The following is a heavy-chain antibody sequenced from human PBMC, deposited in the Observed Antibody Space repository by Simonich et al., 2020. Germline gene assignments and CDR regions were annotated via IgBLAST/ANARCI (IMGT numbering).Heavy chain of an antibody. CDR2: IIGSGGST. D-gene: IGHD2-2*01. Sequence: EVQLLESGGGLVQPGGSLRLSCAASGFTFSSNAMSWVRQAPQAPGKRLEWCSDIIGSGGSTYYADSGQGRFTSSRDNSKNTLYLQMNSLRAEDTAVYYCAKEESYSSTSCYDAFDIWGQGTMVTVSS. J-gene: IGHJ3*02. CDR1: GFTFSSNA. CDR3: AKEESYSSTSCYDAFDI. V-gene: IGHV3-23*01.